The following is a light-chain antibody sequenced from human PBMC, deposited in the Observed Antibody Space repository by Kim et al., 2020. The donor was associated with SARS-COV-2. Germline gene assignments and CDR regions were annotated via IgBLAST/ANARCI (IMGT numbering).Light chain of an antibody. V-gene: IGKV4-1*01. CDR1: QSVLYSSNNKNY. Sequence: DIVMTQSPDSLAVSLGERATINCKSSQSVLYSSNNKNYLAWYQQKPGQPPKLLIYWASTRESGVPDRFSGSGSGTDFTLTISSLQAEDVAVYYCQHFHAFGGGTKVDIK. J-gene: IGKJ4*01. CDR2: WAS. CDR3: QHFHA.